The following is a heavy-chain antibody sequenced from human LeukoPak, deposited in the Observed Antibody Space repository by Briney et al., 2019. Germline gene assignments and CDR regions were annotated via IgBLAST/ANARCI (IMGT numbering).Heavy chain of an antibody. J-gene: IGHJ6*02. CDR3: AASITIFGVVYYYGMDV. Sequence: SVKVSCKASGGTFSSYAISWVRQAPGQGLEWMGGIIPIFGTANYAQKFQGRVTITADESTSTAYMELSSLRSEDTAVYYCAASITIFGVVYYYGMDVWGQGTTVTVSS. D-gene: IGHD3-3*01. CDR1: GGTFSSYA. CDR2: IIPIFGTA. V-gene: IGHV1-69*13.